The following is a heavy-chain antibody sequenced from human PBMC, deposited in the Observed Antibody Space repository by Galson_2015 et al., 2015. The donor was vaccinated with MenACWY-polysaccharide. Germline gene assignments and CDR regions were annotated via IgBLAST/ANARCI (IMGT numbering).Heavy chain of an antibody. D-gene: IGHD4-17*01. CDR2: INPNSGGT. Sequence: SVKVSCKASGYTLTGYYIHWVRQAPGQGLEWMGRINPNSGGTNYAQKFQGRVTMTRDKSISTAQMELRSLRSDDTAVYYCARDFLSTVTTRPGYWGQGTLVTVSS. CDR1: GYTLTGYY. V-gene: IGHV1-2*06. J-gene: IGHJ4*02. CDR3: ARDFLSTVTTRPGY.